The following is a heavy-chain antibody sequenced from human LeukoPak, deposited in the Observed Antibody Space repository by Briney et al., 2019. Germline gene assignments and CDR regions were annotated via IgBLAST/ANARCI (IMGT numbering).Heavy chain of an antibody. Sequence: SETLSLTCGVSGGSITSTNYWTWVRQPPGKGLEWIGEVNLQGSTNYNPSHKSRITMSVDTSKNHFSLKLSSVTAADTAVYYCVSLLGFGSGWYSDYWGQGTLVTVSS. CDR1: GGSITSTNY. CDR3: VSLLGFGSGWYSDY. D-gene: IGHD6-19*01. V-gene: IGHV4-4*02. CDR2: VNLQGST. J-gene: IGHJ4*02.